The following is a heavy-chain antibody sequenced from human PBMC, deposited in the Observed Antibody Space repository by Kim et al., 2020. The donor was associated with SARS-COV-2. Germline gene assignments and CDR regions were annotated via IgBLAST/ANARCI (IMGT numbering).Heavy chain of an antibody. V-gene: IGHV3-53*01. D-gene: IGHD3-9*01. CDR2: IYTGGET. Sequence: GGSLRLSCAASGLAVSSNYMIWVRHAPGKGLEWVSVIYTGGETYYTDSVEGRFFISRDTSKNTVYLHMNSLRAEDTAVYYCARASTHYDLLTGHFDYWGQGTQVTVSS. J-gene: IGHJ4*02. CDR1: GLAVSSNY. CDR3: ARASTHYDLLTGHFDY.